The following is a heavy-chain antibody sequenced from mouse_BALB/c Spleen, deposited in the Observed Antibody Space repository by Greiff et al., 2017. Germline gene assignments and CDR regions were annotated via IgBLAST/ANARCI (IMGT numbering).Heavy chain of an antibody. V-gene: IGHV1-19*01. CDR1: GYTFTDYY. D-gene: IGHD2-4*01. CDR2: VNPYNGGT. CDR3: ARGDYLWYFDV. Sequence: EVKLMESGPELVKPGASVKMSCKASGYTFTDYYMDWVKQSHGESFEWIGRVNPYNGGTSYNQKFKGKATLTVDKSSSTAYMELNSLTSEDSAVYYCARGDYLWYFDVWGAGTTATVSS. J-gene: IGHJ1*01.